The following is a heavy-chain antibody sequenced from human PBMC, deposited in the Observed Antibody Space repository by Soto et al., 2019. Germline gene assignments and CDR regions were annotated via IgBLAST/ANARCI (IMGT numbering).Heavy chain of an antibody. D-gene: IGHD2-21*01. J-gene: IGHJ4*02. CDR2: ISYDGSNK. V-gene: IGHV3-30*18. Sequence: GGSLRLSCAASGFTFSSYGMHWVRQAPGKGLEWVAVISYDGSNKYYADSVKGRFTISRDNSKNTLYLQMNSLRAEDTAVYYCAKDSPLCGGDCYSDYWGQGTLVTVSS. CDR1: GFTFSSYG. CDR3: AKDSPLCGGDCYSDY.